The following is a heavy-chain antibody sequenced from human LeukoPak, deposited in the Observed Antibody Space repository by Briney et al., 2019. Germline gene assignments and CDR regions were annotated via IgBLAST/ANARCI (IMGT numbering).Heavy chain of an antibody. D-gene: IGHD6-6*01. J-gene: IGHJ6*03. CDR1: GGSISSYY. Sequence: PSETLSLTCTVSGGSISSYYWSWIRQPPGKRLEWIGYIYYSGSTNYNPSLKSRVTISVDTSKNQFSLKLSSVTAADTAVYYCAGEIAARSYYNYYMDVWGKGTTVTVSS. CDR2: IYYSGST. V-gene: IGHV4-59*08. CDR3: AGEIAARSYYNYYMDV.